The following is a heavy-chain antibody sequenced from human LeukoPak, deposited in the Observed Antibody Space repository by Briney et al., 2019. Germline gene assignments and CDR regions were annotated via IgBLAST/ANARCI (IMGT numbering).Heavy chain of an antibody. D-gene: IGHD3-16*02. Sequence: PSETLSLTCTVSGGSISSGGYYWSWIRQPPGKGLEWIGEINHSGSTNYNPSLKSRVTISVDTSKNQFSLKLSSVTAADTAVYYCASFGIVSSFDYWGQGTLVTVSS. CDR3: ASFGIVSSFDY. V-gene: IGHV4-39*01. CDR1: GGSISSGGYY. J-gene: IGHJ4*02. CDR2: INHSGST.